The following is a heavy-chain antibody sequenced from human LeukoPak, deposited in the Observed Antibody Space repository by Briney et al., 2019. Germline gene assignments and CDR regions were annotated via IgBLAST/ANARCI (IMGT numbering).Heavy chain of an antibody. CDR3: ARGWDMAAAGRYYFDY. J-gene: IGHJ4*02. CDR1: GGSISSYY. V-gene: IGHV4-4*07. Sequence: SETLSLTCTVSGGSISSYYWSWIRQPAGKGLEWIGRIYTSGSTIYNPSLKSRVTVSLDTSKNQFSLKLSSVIAADTAVYYCARGWDMAAAGRYYFDYWGRGTLVTVSS. D-gene: IGHD6-13*01. CDR2: IYTSGST.